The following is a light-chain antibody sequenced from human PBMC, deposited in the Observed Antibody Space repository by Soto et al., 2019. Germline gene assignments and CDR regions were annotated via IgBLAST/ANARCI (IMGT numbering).Light chain of an antibody. CDR1: QSVSSNY. V-gene: IGKV3-20*01. J-gene: IGKJ5*01. CDR2: GAS. Sequence: ELVLTQSPGTLSLSPGERATLSCRASQSVSSNYFAWYQQKPGQAPRLLIYGASSRATGIPDRFSSSGSGTDFPLAISRLEAEDFAVYYCLQYGSTLSITFGQGKRLEIK. CDR3: LQYGSTLSIT.